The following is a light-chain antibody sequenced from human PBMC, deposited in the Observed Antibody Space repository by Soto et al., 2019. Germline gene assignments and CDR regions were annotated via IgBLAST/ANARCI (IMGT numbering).Light chain of an antibody. Sequence: DIQMTQSPSSLSASVGDRVTITCQASHDITSFLNWYQHKPGRAPKLLIYDASILEAGVPTRFSGSGSGTHFTFTINSLQPEDIATYYCQQYVSFGPGTKVDI. V-gene: IGKV1-33*01. J-gene: IGKJ3*01. CDR3: QQYVS. CDR1: HDITSF. CDR2: DAS.